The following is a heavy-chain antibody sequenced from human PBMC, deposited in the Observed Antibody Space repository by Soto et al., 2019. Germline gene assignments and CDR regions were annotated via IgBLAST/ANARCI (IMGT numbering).Heavy chain of an antibody. CDR2: ISYDGSNK. Sequence: QVQLVESGGGVVQPGRSLRLSCAASGFTFSSYGMHWVRQAPGKGLEWVAVISYDGSNKYYADSVKGRFTISRDNSKNTMYMQMNSLRAEDTAVYYGAKDPYSGSHHAWGQGTLVTVSS. CDR1: GFTFSSYG. D-gene: IGHD1-26*01. J-gene: IGHJ5*02. V-gene: IGHV3-30*18. CDR3: AKDPYSGSHHA.